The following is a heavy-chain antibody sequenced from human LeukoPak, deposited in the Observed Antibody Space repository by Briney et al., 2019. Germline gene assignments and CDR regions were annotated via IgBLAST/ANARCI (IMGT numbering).Heavy chain of an antibody. Sequence: PSETLSLTCTVSGYSINSGYYWGWIRQPPGKGLEWIGSIYHSGSTFYRPSLKSRVSISVDTSKNQFSLKLSSVTAADTAVYYCVRPDDNSFDFWGQGTMVTVSS. CDR2: IYHSGST. D-gene: IGHD3-9*01. CDR3: VRPDDNSFDF. J-gene: IGHJ3*01. V-gene: IGHV4-38-2*02. CDR1: GYSINSGYY.